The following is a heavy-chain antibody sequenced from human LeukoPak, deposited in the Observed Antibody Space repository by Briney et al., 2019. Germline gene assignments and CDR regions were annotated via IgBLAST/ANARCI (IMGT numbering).Heavy chain of an antibody. V-gene: IGHV3-21*04. CDR1: GFTFSSYS. D-gene: IGHD7-27*01. CDR3: AKVGINWGDFGY. CDR2: ISSSSNYI. Sequence: GGSLRLSCAASGFTFSSYSMNWVRQAPGKGLEWVSSISSSSNYIHYADSVKGRFTISRDNAKSSLFLQMNSLRAEDTAVYYCAKVGINWGDFGYWGRGTLVTVSS. J-gene: IGHJ4*02.